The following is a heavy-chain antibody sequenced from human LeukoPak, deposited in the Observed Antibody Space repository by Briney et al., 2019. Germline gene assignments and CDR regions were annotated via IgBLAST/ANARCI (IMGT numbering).Heavy chain of an antibody. CDR2: ISSSSSYI. J-gene: IGHJ6*03. CDR3: ARDGYNYGFYYYYMDV. Sequence: GGSLRLSCAASGFTFNYYTMNWVRQAPGKGLEWVSSISSSSSYIYYADSLKGRFTISRDNAKNSLYLQMNSLRAEDTAVYYCARDGYNYGFYYYYMDVWGKGTTVTVSS. V-gene: IGHV3-21*01. CDR1: GFTFNYYT. D-gene: IGHD5-18*01.